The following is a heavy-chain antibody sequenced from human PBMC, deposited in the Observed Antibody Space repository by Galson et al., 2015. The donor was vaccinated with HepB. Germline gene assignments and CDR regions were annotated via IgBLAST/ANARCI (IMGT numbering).Heavy chain of an antibody. CDR2: INAGNGNT. CDR3: ARGGYCSSTSCYADAFDI. Sequence: SVKVSCKASGYTFTSYAMHWVRQAPGQRLEWMGWINAGNGNTKYSQKFQGRVTITRDTSASTAYMELSSLRSEDTAVYYCARGGYCSSTSCYADAFDIWGQGTMVTVSS. D-gene: IGHD2-2*01. J-gene: IGHJ3*02. V-gene: IGHV1-3*01. CDR1: GYTFTSYA.